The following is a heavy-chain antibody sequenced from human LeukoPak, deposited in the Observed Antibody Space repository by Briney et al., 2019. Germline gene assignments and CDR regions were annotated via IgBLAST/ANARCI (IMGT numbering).Heavy chain of an antibody. CDR3: ARGLNPTYYYDNSGYSDY. CDR2: ISANNGNT. J-gene: IGHJ4*02. V-gene: IGHV1-18*01. Sequence: ASVKVSCKASGYTFTTYGITWVRQAPGQGLEWMGWISANNGNTNCAQKFQGRVTMTTDTSTSTAYTELRSLRSDDTAVYFCARGLNPTYYYDNSGYSDYWGQGTLVTVSS. D-gene: IGHD3-22*01. CDR1: GYTFTTYG.